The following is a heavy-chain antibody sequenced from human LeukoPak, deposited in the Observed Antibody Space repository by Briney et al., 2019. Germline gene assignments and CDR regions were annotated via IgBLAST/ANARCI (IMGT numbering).Heavy chain of an antibody. J-gene: IGHJ6*02. CDR1: GGTFSSNA. CDR2: VIPILDTT. V-gene: IGHV1-69*04. D-gene: IGHD3-22*01. Sequence: ASVKVSCKASGGTFSSNAINWVRQAPGQWLEWMGRVIPILDTTNYAQSFQDRVTITADKFTNTAYMELSSLRSEDTAVYYCARFEAYYDALGGMDVWGQGTTVIVSS. CDR3: ARFEAYYDALGGMDV.